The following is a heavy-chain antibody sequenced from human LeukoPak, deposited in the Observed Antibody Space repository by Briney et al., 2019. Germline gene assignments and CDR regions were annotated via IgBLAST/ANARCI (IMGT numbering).Heavy chain of an antibody. D-gene: IGHD3-22*01. CDR2: INPSGGST. J-gene: IGHJ4*02. CDR3: ARGPRDYYYDSSGYPY. CDR1: GYTFTSYY. V-gene: IGHV1-46*01. Sequence: ASVKVSCKASGYTFTSYYMHWVRQAPGQGLEWMGIINPSGGSTSYAQKFQGRVTMTRDMSTSTVYMELSSLRSEDTAVYYCARGPRDYYYDSSGYPYWGQGTLVTVSS.